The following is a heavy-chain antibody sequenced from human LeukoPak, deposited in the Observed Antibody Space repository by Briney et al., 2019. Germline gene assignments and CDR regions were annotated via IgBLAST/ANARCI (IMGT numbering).Heavy chain of an antibody. CDR3: AREHSGGGNYYDSSGYYRSFDY. D-gene: IGHD3-22*01. CDR1: GFTFSSYS. J-gene: IGHJ4*02. Sequence: GGSLRLSCAPSGFTFSSYSMNWVRQPPGQGLKWDSYISSRRSYIYYADSLKDRYTISRDNAKNSLYMKMSSLRVEDKAVYYCAREHSGGGNYYDSSGYYRSFDYWGQGTPVTVSS. CDR2: ISSRRSYI. V-gene: IGHV3-21*01.